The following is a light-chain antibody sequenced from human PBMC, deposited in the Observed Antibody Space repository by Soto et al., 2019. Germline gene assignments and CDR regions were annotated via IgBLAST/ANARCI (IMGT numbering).Light chain of an antibody. CDR2: KAS. V-gene: IGKV1-5*03. CDR1: QSISSW. J-gene: IGKJ4*01. CDR3: QQYNSYRT. Sequence: DIQMTQSPSTLSASVGDRVTITCRASQSISSWLAWYHQKPGKAPKLLIYKASSLESGVPSRFSGSGSGTEFTLTISSLQPDDFGPYYCQQYNSYRTFGGGTKVEIK.